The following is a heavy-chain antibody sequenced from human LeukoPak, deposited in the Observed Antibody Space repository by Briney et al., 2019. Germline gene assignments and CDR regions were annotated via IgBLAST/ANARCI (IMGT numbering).Heavy chain of an antibody. CDR1: GGTFSSYA. V-gene: IGHV1-69*13. D-gene: IGHD2-2*01. Sequence: SVTVSCKASGGTFSSYAISWVRQAPGQGLEWMGGIIPIFGTANYAQKFQGRVTITADESTSTAYMELSSLRSEDTAVYYCARGSPSPYCSSTSCYPPQYYYYGMDAWGKGTTVTVSS. CDR2: IIPIFGTA. CDR3: ARGSPSPYCSSTSCYPPQYYYYGMDA. J-gene: IGHJ6*04.